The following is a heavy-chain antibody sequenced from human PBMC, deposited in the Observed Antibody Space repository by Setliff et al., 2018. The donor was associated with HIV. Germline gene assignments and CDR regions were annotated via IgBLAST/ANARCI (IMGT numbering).Heavy chain of an antibody. Sequence: PGGSLRLSCVVSGLEFSDYWMRWVRQSPGRGLEWVANINQDQNEKNYVGSVKGRFTISRDNTKNSVYLQLDSLRVEDTAVYYCATAGRGFGEWPLSDHWGQGTLVTVSS. V-gene: IGHV3-7*03. CDR3: ATAGRGFGEWPLSDH. J-gene: IGHJ4*02. CDR2: INQDQNEK. CDR1: GLEFSDYW. D-gene: IGHD3-10*01.